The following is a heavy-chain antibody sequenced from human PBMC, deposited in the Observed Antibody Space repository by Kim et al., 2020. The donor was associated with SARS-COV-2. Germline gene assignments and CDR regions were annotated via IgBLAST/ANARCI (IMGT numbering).Heavy chain of an antibody. J-gene: IGHJ3*01. D-gene: IGHD3-22*01. CDR3: VKDRLAYYYDSSGFHGGAAFYV. CDR2: IGTNGRST. V-gene: IGHV3-64D*06. Sequence: GGSLRLSCSASGFNFGTYIIHWVRQAPGKGLEYVSAIGTNGRSTYFADSVKGRFTISRDNSKNTLYLQVSSLRTEDTAIYYCVKDRLAYYYDSSGFHGGAAFYVWSPGTSVT. CDR1: GFNFGTYI.